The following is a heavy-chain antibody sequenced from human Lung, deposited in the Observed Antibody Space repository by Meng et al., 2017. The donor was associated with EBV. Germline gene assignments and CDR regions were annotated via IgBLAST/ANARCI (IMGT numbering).Heavy chain of an antibody. CDR2: ININTGNP. CDR3: ARGNGWRFDY. J-gene: IGHJ4*02. Sequence: QVQLVCAGSELKKPGAVVKVSFQAAGYTFTSSSMNWVRHAPGQGLEWMGWININTGNPTYAQGFTGRFVFSLDTSVSTAYLQIDSLKADDTAVYYCARGNGWRFDYWGQGTLVTVSS. CDR1: GYTFTSSS. V-gene: IGHV7-4-1*01. D-gene: IGHD6-19*01.